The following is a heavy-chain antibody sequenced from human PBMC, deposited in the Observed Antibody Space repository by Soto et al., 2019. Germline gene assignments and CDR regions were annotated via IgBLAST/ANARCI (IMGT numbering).Heavy chain of an antibody. V-gene: IGHV1-69*06. CDR1: GGTFSSYA. D-gene: IGHD1-26*01. CDR3: AREGGKMKGSYYYFDY. CDR2: IIPIFGTA. J-gene: IGHJ4*02. Sequence: QVQLVQSGAEVKKPGSSVKVSCKASGGTFSSYAISWVRQAPGQGLEWMGGIIPIFGTANYAQKFQGRVTITADKSTSTAYMELSSLRSEDTAVYYCAREGGKMKGSYYYFDYWGQGTLVTVSS.